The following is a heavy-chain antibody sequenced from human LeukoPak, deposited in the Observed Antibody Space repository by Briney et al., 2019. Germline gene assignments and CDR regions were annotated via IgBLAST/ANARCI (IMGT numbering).Heavy chain of an antibody. CDR1: GYTLTELS. D-gene: IGHD3-10*01. CDR3: ATVLDQRITMVRGVPPDFGY. J-gene: IGHJ4*02. V-gene: IGHV1-24*01. Sequence: ASVKVSCKVSGYTLTELSMHWVRQAPGKGLEWMGGFDPEDGETIYAQKFQGRVTMTEDTSTDTAYMELSSLRSEDTAVYYCATVLDQRITMVRGVPPDFGYWGRGTLVTVSS. CDR2: FDPEDGET.